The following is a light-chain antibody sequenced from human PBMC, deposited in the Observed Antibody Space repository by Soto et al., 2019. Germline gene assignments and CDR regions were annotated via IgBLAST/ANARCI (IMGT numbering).Light chain of an antibody. J-gene: IGKJ4*01. CDR2: GAS. Sequence: PGERVTLSCRASQSVSSSYLTWYQQKPGQAPRLLIYGASTRATSIPARFSGSGYGTDFTLTISSLQPEDFAVYYGQQDYTLPVTFGGGTKVEIK. V-gene: IGKV3D-7*01. CDR3: QQDYTLPVT. CDR1: QSVSSSY.